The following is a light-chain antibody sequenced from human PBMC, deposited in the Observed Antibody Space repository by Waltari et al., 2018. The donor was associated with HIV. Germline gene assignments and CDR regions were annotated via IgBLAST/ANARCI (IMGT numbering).Light chain of an antibody. CDR1: QSVRSN. J-gene: IGKJ2*03. CDR2: GAS. Sequence: EIVMMQSPATLSVSPGERATLSCRASQSVRSNLAWYQQKPGQAPRLLVYGASTRATGIPARFSASGSGTEFTLTISGLQSEDFAVYYCQQYDNWPPYMYSFGQGTKLEIK. CDR3: QQYDNWPPYMYS. V-gene: IGKV3-15*01.